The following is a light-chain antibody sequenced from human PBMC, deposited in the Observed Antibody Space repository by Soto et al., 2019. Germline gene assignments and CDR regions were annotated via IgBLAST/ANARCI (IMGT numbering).Light chain of an antibody. Sequence: QSALTQPPSASGSPGQSFTISCTGTSSDVGGYNYVSWYQQHTGKAPKLMIYEVSKRPSGVPDRFSGSKSGNTASLTVSGLQAEDEADYYCSSYAGSNNYVFGTGTKLTVL. CDR2: EVS. CDR3: SSYAGSNNYV. CDR1: SSDVGGYNY. V-gene: IGLV2-8*01. J-gene: IGLJ1*01.